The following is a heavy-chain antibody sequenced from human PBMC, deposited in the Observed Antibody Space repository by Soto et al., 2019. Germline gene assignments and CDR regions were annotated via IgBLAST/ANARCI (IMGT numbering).Heavy chain of an antibody. CDR3: ARERSSSKRFDP. D-gene: IGHD3-16*02. CDR2: MNPDSGNT. V-gene: IGHV1-8*01. J-gene: IGHJ5*02. CDR1: GYIFTNYD. Sequence: ASLKVSCKASGYIFTNYDINWVRQATGQGLEWMGWMNPDSGNTGYAQKFQGRVTMTRNTSISTAYMELSSLRSEDTAVYYCARERSSSKRFDPWGQGTLVTVSS.